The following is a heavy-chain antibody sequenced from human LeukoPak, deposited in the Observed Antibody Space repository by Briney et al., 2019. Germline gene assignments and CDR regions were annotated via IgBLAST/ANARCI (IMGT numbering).Heavy chain of an antibody. D-gene: IGHD4-11*01. CDR2: IIPILGIA. CDR3: ARVPVSGPGARFDY. J-gene: IGHJ4*02. V-gene: IGHV1-69*04. Sequence: ASVKVSCKASGGTFSSYAISWVRQAPGQGLEWMGRIIPILGIANYAQKLQGRVTMTTDTSTTTAYMELRSLRSDDTAVYYCARVPVSGPGARFDYWGQGTLVTVCS. CDR1: GGTFSSYA.